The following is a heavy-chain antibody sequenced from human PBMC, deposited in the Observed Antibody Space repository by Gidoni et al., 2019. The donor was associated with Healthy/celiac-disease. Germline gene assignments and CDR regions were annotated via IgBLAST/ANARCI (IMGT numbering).Heavy chain of an antibody. CDR2: IIPIFGTA. CDR3: ARTIVVVPAAMRGYYMDV. J-gene: IGHJ6*03. V-gene: IGHV1-69*01. CDR1: GGTFSSYA. D-gene: IGHD2-2*01. Sequence: QVQLVQSGAEVKKPGSSVKVSCKASGGTFSSYAISWVRQAPGQGLEWMGGIIPIFGTANYAQKFQGRVTITADESTSTAYMELSSLRSEDTAVYYCARTIVVVPAAMRGYYMDVWGKGTTVTVSS.